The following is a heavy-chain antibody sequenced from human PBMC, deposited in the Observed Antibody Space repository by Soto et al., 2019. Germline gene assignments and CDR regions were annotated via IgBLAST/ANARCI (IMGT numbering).Heavy chain of an antibody. CDR1: GYTFAAYW. Sequence: PXESLEISRRGFGYTFAAYWLGWVRQMPGKGLEWMEVINPRDYDVKYSLPFEGQVTISADKSINIAFPQWRSVKASDTAMYYCARPHYTHDVWYHTYDIWGQGTMVTVSS. V-gene: IGHV5-51*01. CDR2: INPRDYDV. D-gene: IGHD3-3*01. J-gene: IGHJ3*02. CDR3: ARPHYTHDVWYHTYDI.